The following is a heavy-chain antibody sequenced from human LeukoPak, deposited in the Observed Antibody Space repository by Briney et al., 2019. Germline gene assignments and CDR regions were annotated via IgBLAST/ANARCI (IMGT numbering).Heavy chain of an antibody. Sequence: GGSLRLSCAASGFSFSSYAMHWVRQAPGKGLEWVTVISYDGSNKYYADSVKGRFTISRDNSKNTLYLQMNSLRAEDTAVYYCARDSGSYSGYYYGMDVWGQGTTVTVSS. CDR3: ARDSGSYSGYYYGMDV. CDR2: ISYDGSNK. CDR1: GFSFSSYA. J-gene: IGHJ6*02. D-gene: IGHD1-26*01. V-gene: IGHV3-30-3*01.